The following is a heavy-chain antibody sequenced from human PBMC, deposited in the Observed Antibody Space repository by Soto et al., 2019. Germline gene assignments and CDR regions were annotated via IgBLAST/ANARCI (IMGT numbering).Heavy chain of an antibody. J-gene: IGHJ4*02. CDR1: GGSISSYY. V-gene: IGHV4-59*08. CDR3: ARHGGYDIFDY. Sequence: SETLSLTCTVSGGSISSYYWTWIRQPPGKGLEWIGFMYNSGSTHYNPSLKSRVTISLDTSKNQFSLDLRSVTAADTAVYFCARHGGYDIFDYWGQGTLVTVSS. CDR2: MYNSGST. D-gene: IGHD5-12*01.